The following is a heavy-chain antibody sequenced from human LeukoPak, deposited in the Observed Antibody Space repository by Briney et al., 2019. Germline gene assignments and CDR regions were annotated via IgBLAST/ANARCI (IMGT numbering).Heavy chain of an antibody. CDR2: IYYSGSS. V-gene: IGHV4-39*01. D-gene: IGHD1-7*01. J-gene: IGHJ5*02. CDR3: ARHRLELSNWFDP. CDR1: GGSISSSSYY. Sequence: SETLSLTCTVSGGSISSSSYYWGWIRQPPGKGLEWIGSIYYSGSSYYNPSLKSRVTISVDASKNQFSLKLSSVTAADTAVYYCARHRLELSNWFDPWGQGTLVTVSS.